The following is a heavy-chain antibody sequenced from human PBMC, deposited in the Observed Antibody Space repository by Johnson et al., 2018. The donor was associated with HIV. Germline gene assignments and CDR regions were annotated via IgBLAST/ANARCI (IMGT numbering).Heavy chain of an antibody. CDR1: GFTFDDYG. CDR2: INWNGGST. D-gene: IGHD2-15*01. V-gene: IGHV3-20*04. CDR3: AKDGGRLRTDAFDI. Sequence: VQLVESGGGVVRPGGSLRLSCAASGFTFDDYGMSWVRQALGKGLEWVSGINWNGGSTGYADAVEGRFTISRDNSKNTLYLQMNSLRAEDTAVYYCAKDGGRLRTDAFDIWGQGTMVTVSS. J-gene: IGHJ3*02.